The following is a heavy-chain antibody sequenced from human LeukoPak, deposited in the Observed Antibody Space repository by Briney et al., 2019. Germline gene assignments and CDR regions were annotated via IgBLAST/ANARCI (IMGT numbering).Heavy chain of an antibody. J-gene: IGHJ4*02. CDR1: GFTFDDYG. CDR3: ARGSSFSNY. V-gene: IGHV3-20*04. Sequence: GGSLRLSCAASGFTFDDYGMSWVRQAPGKGLEWVSGISRSGGASGYAASVKGRFTISRDNAKNSLYLQMNRLRAEDTAFYYCARGSSFSNYWGQGTLVTVSS. CDR2: ISRSGGAS. D-gene: IGHD2-2*01.